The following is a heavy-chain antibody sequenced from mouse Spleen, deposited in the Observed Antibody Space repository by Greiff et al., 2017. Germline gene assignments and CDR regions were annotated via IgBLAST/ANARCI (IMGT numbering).Heavy chain of an antibody. J-gene: IGHJ3*01. CDR2: ISDGGSYT. CDR3: ASHYWFAY. V-gene: IGHV5-4*01. D-gene: IGHD1-1*02. Sequence: EVHLVESGGGLVKPGGSLKLSCAASGFTFSSYAMSWVRQTPEKRLEWVATISDGGSYTYYPDNVKGRFTISRDNAKNNLYLQMSHLKSEDTAMYYCASHYWFAYWGQGTLVTVSA. CDR1: GFTFSSYA.